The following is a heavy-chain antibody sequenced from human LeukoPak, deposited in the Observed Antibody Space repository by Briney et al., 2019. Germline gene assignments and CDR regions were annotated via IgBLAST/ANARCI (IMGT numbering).Heavy chain of an antibody. J-gene: IGHJ6*02. V-gene: IGHV1-69*04. Sequence: GASVKVSCKASGSTFTSYAISWVRQAPGQGLEWMGRIIPTLGIANYAQKFQGRVTITADKSTSTAYMELSSLRSEDTAVYYCARANYGDYLAYYYGMDVWGQGTTVTVSS. CDR1: GSTFTSYA. CDR2: IIPTLGIA. CDR3: ARANYGDYLAYYYGMDV. D-gene: IGHD4-17*01.